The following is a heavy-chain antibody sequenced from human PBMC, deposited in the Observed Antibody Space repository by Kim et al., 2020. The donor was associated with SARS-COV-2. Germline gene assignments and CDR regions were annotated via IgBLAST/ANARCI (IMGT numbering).Heavy chain of an antibody. CDR3: AKDNNPYYDSSGYSN. V-gene: IGHV3-30*02. Sequence: DSVKGRFTISRDNSKNTLYLQMNSLRAEDTAVYYCAKDNNPYYDSSGYSNWGQGTLVTVSS. J-gene: IGHJ4*02. D-gene: IGHD3-22*01.